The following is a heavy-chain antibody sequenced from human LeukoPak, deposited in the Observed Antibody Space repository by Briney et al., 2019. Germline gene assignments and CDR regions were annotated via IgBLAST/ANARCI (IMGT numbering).Heavy chain of an antibody. J-gene: IGHJ3*02. CDR2: ISWNSGSI. CDR3: AKDFRYCSSTSCYVSVAFDI. CDR1: GFTFDDYA. Sequence: GGSLRPSCAASGFTFDDYAMHWVRQAPGKCLGWVSCISWNSGSIGYADSVKGRFTISRDNAKNSLYLQMNSLRAEDTALYYCAKDFRYCSSTSCYVSVAFDIWGQGTMVTVSS. V-gene: IGHV3-9*01. D-gene: IGHD2-2*01.